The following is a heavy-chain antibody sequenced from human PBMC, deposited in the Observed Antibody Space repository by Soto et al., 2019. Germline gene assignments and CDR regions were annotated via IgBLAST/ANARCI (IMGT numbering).Heavy chain of an antibody. CDR3: AKDPGTAMGTYFDY. CDR2: ISGSGGST. Sequence: EVQLLESGGGLVQPGGSLRLSCAASGFTFSSYAMSWVRQAPGKGLEWVSTISGSGGSTYYADSVKGRFTISRANSKNTLFLQMNSLRAEDTAVYYCAKDPGTAMGTYFDYWGQGALVTVSS. V-gene: IGHV3-23*01. CDR1: GFTFSSYA. J-gene: IGHJ4*02. D-gene: IGHD5-18*01.